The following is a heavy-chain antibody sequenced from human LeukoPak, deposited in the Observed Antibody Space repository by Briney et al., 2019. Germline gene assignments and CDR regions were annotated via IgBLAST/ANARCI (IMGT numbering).Heavy chain of an antibody. Sequence: SETLSLTCTVSGGSISSYYWSWIRQPPGKGLEWIGYIYYSGSTNYNPSLKSRVTISVDTSKNQFSLKLSSVTAADTAVYYCARDDSGYDSGWFDPWGQRTLVTVSS. V-gene: IGHV4-59*01. CDR3: ARDDSGYDSGWFDP. D-gene: IGHD5-12*01. CDR1: GGSISSYY. J-gene: IGHJ5*02. CDR2: IYYSGST.